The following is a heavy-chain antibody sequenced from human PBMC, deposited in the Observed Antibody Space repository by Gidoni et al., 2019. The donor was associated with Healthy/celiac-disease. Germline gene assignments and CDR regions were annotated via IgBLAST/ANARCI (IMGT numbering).Heavy chain of an antibody. CDR2: INAGNGNT. J-gene: IGHJ4*02. D-gene: IGHD3-10*01. V-gene: IGHV1-3*01. CDR3: AREARGPTGADFSITMVRGELYYFDY. Sequence: QVQLVQSGAEVKKPGASVKVSCKASGYTFTSYAMHWVRQAPGQRLEWMGWINAGNGNTKYSQKFQGRVTITRDTSASTAYMELSSLRSEDTAVYYCAREARGPTGADFSITMVRGELYYFDYWGQGTLVTVSS. CDR1: GYTFTSYA.